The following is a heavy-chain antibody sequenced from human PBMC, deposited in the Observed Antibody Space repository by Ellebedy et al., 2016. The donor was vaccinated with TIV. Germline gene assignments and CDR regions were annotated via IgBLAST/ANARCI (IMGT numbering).Heavy chain of an antibody. CDR1: GHTFTTYG. Sequence: ASVKVSCXASGHTFTTYGIHWVRQAPGQRPEWMGWINTGNGNTKYSQTFQGRVTITSDTSATTAYMELSSLRSEDTAVYYCARDTRLMATTDGHAFDIWGQGTMVTVSS. CDR2: INTGNGNT. J-gene: IGHJ3*02. V-gene: IGHV1-3*04. CDR3: ARDTRLMATTDGHAFDI. D-gene: IGHD5-24*01.